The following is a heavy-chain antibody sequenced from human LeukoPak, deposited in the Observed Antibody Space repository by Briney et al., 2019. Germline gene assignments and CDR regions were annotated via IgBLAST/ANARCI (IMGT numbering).Heavy chain of an antibody. V-gene: IGHV1-69*04. J-gene: IGHJ4*02. CDR1: GGTVSSYA. D-gene: IGHD3-22*01. CDR3: ARDRRDYYDSSAK. Sequence: SVKVSCKASGGTVSSYAISWVRQAPGQGLEWMGRIIPILGIANYAQKFQGRVTITADKSTSTAYMELSSLRSEDTAVYYCARDRRDYYDSSAKWGQGTLVTVSS. CDR2: IIPILGIA.